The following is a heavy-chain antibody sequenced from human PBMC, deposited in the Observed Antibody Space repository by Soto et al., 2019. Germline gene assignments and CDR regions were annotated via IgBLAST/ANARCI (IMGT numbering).Heavy chain of an antibody. Sequence: GGSLRLSCAASGFTFSSYAMSWVRQAPGKGLEWVSAISGSGGSTYYADSVEGRFTISRDNSKNTLYLQMNSLRAEDTAVYYCAKVISRGYSYGYHYWGQGTLVTVS. CDR3: AKVISRGYSYGYHY. CDR1: GFTFSSYA. CDR2: ISGSGGST. D-gene: IGHD5-18*01. J-gene: IGHJ4*02. V-gene: IGHV3-23*01.